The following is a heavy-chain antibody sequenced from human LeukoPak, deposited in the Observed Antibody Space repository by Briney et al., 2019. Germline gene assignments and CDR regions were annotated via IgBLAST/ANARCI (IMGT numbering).Heavy chain of an antibody. J-gene: IGHJ5*02. D-gene: IGHD3-22*01. CDR3: ARDRYYYDSSGYYAWFDP. CDR1: GGSISSYY. V-gene: IGHV4-4*07. Sequence: PSETLSLTCTVSGGSISSYYWSWIRQPAGKGLEWIGRIHTSGSTNYNPSLKSRVTKSEDTSKNQFSLKLSSVSAADTAVYYCARDRYYYDSSGYYAWFDPWGQGTLVTVSS. CDR2: IHTSGST.